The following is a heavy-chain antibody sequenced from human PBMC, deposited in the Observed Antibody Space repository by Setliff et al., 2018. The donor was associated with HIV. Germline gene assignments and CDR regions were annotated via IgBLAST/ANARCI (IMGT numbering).Heavy chain of an antibody. CDR2: ISSSGSTI. J-gene: IGHJ6*03. Sequence: PGGSLRLSCAASGFTFSNYWMSWVRQAPGKGLEWVSYISSSGSTIYYGDSVKGRFTISWDNVNNSMYLQMNSLRAEDTAVYYCARDRPRGDYFYYYMDVWGKGTTVTVSS. D-gene: IGHD3-10*01. CDR3: ARDRPRGDYFYYYMDV. V-gene: IGHV3-11*01. CDR1: GFTFSNYW.